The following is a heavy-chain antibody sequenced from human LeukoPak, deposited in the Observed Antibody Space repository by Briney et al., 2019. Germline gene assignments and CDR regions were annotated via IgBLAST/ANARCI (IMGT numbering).Heavy chain of an antibody. V-gene: IGHV3-20*01. CDR2: INWNGGST. J-gene: IGHJ4*02. D-gene: IGHD6-13*01. CDR1: GFTVSSNY. CDR3: ARVRISSRFKYGDFDY. Sequence: GGSLRLSCAASGFTVSSNYMSWVRQAPGKGLEWVSGINWNGGSTGYADSVKGRFTISRDNAKNSLYLQMNSLRAEDTALYHCARVRISSRFKYGDFDYWGQGTLVTVSS.